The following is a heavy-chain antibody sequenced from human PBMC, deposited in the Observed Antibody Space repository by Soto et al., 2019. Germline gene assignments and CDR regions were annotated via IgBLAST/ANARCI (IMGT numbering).Heavy chain of an antibody. Sequence: SETLSLTCTVSGGSMSSSSTYYWGWMRQPPGKGLEWIASFFIGGNTYYNPSVKSRVTISVDTSKNQFSLKLSSVTAADTAVYYCARHGMDYYDSSGYYYSPYYFDYWGQGTLVTVSS. D-gene: IGHD3-22*01. CDR3: ARHGMDYYDSSGYYYSPYYFDY. CDR2: FFIGGNT. CDR1: GGSMSSSSTYY. V-gene: IGHV4-39*01. J-gene: IGHJ4*02.